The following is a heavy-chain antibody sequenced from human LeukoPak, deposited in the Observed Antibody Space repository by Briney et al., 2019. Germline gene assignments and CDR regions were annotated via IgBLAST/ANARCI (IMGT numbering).Heavy chain of an antibody. CDR1: GFTFSSYA. V-gene: IGHV3-30-3*01. D-gene: IGHD2-15*01. Sequence: GRSLRLSCAASGFTFSSYAMHWVRQAPGKGLEWVAVISYDGSNKYYADSVKGRFTISRDNSKNTLYLQMNSLRAEDTAVYYCARDRYCSGAGCYSNYYGMDVWGQGTTVTVSS. CDR2: ISYDGSNK. CDR3: ARDRYCSGAGCYSNYYGMDV. J-gene: IGHJ6*02.